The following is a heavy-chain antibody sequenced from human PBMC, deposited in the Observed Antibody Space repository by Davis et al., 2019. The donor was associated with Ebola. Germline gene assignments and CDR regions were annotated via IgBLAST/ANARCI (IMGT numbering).Heavy chain of an antibody. CDR1: GFTFSSYA. CDR2: ISGSGGGT. CDR3: ARGRGSGGSSNNWFDP. V-gene: IGHV3-23*01. J-gene: IGHJ5*02. Sequence: GESLKISCAASGFTFSSYAMSWVRQAPGKGLEWVSAISGSGGGTYYADSVKGRFTISRDNSKSTVYLQMNSLRAEDTAVYYCARGRGSGGSSNNWFDPWGQGTLVTVSS. D-gene: IGHD2-15*01.